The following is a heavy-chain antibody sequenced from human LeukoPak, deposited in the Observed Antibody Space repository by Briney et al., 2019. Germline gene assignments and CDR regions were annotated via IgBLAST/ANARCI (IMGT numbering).Heavy chain of an antibody. V-gene: IGHV1-69*13. J-gene: IGHJ4*02. CDR2: IIPIFGTA. Sequence: SVKVSCKASGGTFSSYAISWVRQAPGQGLEWMGGIIPIFGTANYAQKFQGRVTITADESTSTAYMELSSLRSEDTAVYYCAGKGGKNDFIDYWGQGTLVTVSS. D-gene: IGHD2-21*02. CDR3: AGKGGKNDFIDY. CDR1: GGTFSSYA.